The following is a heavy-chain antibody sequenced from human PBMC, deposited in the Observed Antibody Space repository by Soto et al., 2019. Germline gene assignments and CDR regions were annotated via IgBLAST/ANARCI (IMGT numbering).Heavy chain of an antibody. CDR3: ARDYSNYQLNWFDP. V-gene: IGHV1-18*01. J-gene: IGHJ5*02. Sequence: ASVKVSCKASGYTFTSYGISWVRQAPGQGLEWMGWIGAYNGNTNYAQKLQGRVTMTTDTSTSTAYMELRSLRSDDTAVYYCARDYSNYQLNWFDPWGQGTLVTVSS. CDR1: GYTFTSYG. CDR2: IGAYNGNT. D-gene: IGHD4-4*01.